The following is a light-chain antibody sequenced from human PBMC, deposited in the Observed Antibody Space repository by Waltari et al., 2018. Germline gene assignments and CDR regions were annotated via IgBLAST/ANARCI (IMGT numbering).Light chain of an antibody. CDR1: ALSNQY. CDR3: QSADSSSPYVL. Sequence: HELRQLPSVSVSPGQTARISCSGDALSNQYTYWYQQKAGQAPILVIYKDNERPSGIPQVFSGSSSWTTVTLTISAVQAEDEADYYCQSADSSSPYVLFGGGTKLTVL. J-gene: IGLJ2*01. V-gene: IGLV3-25*03. CDR2: KDN.